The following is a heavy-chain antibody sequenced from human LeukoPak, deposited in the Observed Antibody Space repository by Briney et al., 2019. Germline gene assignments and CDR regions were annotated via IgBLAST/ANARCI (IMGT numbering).Heavy chain of an antibody. CDR1: GYSLTRYW. CDR3: GRVVYSSGWAYYFDY. V-gene: IGHV5-51*01. J-gene: IGHJ4*02. D-gene: IGHD6-19*01. Sequence: GESLKISCKGSGYSLTRYWIGWVRQMPGKGLEWMGIIYPGDSDTRYSPSFQGQVTISADKSISTAYLQWSSLKASDTAIYFCGRVVYSSGWAYYFDYWGQGTLVTVSS. CDR2: IYPGDSDT.